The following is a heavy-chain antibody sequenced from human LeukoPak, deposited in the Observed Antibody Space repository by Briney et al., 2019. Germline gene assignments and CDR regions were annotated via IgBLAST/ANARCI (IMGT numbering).Heavy chain of an antibody. V-gene: IGHV4-39*07. CDR2: IYYSGST. D-gene: IGHD3-9*01. CDR3: ARAVHHYDILTGYFDY. J-gene: IGHJ4*02. CDR1: GGSISSSSYY. Sequence: SETLSLTCTVSGGSISSSSYYWGWIRQPPGKGLEWIGSIYYSGSTYYNPSLKSRVTISVDTSKNQFSLKLSSVTAADTAVYYCARAVHHYDILTGYFDYWGQGTLVPVSS.